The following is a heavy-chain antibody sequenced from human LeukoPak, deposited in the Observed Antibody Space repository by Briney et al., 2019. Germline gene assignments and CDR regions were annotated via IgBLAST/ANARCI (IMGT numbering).Heavy chain of an antibody. V-gene: IGHV4-59*08. J-gene: IGHJ3*01. CDR3: ARRMQGGALAAFDV. CDR1: GGSISGFY. D-gene: IGHD4/OR15-4a*01. Sequence: NPSETLSLTCTVSGGSISGFYWSWFRQPPGKGLELIGYLYSSGSTYYNPSLKSRVTISGDTSNNQFSLNLSSVTAADTAVYYCARRMQGGALAAFDVWGQGTMVTVSS. CDR2: LYSSGST.